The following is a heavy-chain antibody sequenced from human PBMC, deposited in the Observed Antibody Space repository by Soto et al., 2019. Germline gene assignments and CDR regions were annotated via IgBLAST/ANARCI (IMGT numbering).Heavy chain of an antibody. D-gene: IGHD6-13*01. CDR1: GGTFSSYA. CDR3: ARGTIAAAGTQVYYYYYGMDV. V-gene: IGHV1-69*13. CDR2: IIPIFGTA. J-gene: IGHJ6*02. Sequence: GASVKVSCKASGGTFSSYAISWVRQAPGQGLEWMGGIIPIFGTANCAQKFQGRVTITADESTSTAYMELSSLRSEDTAVYYCARGTIAAAGTQVYYYYYGMDVWGQGTTVTVSS.